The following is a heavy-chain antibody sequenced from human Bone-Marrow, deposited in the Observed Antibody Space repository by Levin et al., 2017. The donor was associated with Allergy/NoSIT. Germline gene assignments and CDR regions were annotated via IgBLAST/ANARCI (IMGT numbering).Heavy chain of an antibody. Sequence: GESLKISCQGSGYNFANHWIAWVRQMPGKGLEWMGLIHPGDSNTKYSPSFQGQVTMSADKSTSTAYLQWSSLRASDTAMYYCGRHSDYYDRGVYDGYGMDVWGQGTTVIVPS. J-gene: IGHJ6*02. V-gene: IGHV5-51*01. CDR3: GRHSDYYDRGVYDGYGMDV. D-gene: IGHD3-22*01. CDR2: IHPGDSNT. CDR1: GYNFANHW.